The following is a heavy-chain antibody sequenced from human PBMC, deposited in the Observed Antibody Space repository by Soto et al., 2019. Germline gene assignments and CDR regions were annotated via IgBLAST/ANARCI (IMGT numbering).Heavy chain of an antibody. CDR1: GFTFSSYA. D-gene: IGHD2-15*01. Sequence: GSLRLSCAASGFTFSSYAMHWVRQAPGKGLEWVAVISYDGSNKYYADSVKGRFTISRDNSKNTLYLQMNSLRAEDTAVYYCARAELPSLAPIDYWGQGTLVTVSS. V-gene: IGHV3-30-3*01. CDR2: ISYDGSNK. CDR3: ARAELPSLAPIDY. J-gene: IGHJ4*02.